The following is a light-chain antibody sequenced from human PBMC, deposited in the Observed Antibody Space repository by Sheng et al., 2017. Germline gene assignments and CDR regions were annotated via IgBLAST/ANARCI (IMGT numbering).Light chain of an antibody. CDR1: KLGDKY. CDR2: QDK. V-gene: IGLV3-1*01. Sequence: SYELTQPPSVSVSPGQTASITCSGDKLGDKYACWYQQKPGQPPVLLIYQDKKRPSGIPERFSGSNSGNTATLTISGTQAMDEAVYYCQAWDSSSRVFGGGTKLTVL. J-gene: IGLJ2*01. CDR3: QAWDSSSRV.